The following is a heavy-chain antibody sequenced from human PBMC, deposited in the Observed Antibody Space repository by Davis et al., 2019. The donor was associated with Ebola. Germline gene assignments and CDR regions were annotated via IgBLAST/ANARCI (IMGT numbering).Heavy chain of an antibody. CDR3: ARQVGGYSYNSSGYYLRPDAFDI. J-gene: IGHJ3*02. Sequence: MPGGSLRLSCTVFGGPISSSSYYWCWIRQPPGKGLEWIGSIYYSGSTYYTPSLTSRVTISVDTSKNQYSQNLSSVTAADKDVYYCARQVGGYSYNSSGYYLRPDAFDIWGQGTMVTVSS. CDR1: GGPISSSSYY. V-gene: IGHV4-39*01. CDR2: IYYSGST. D-gene: IGHD3-22*01.